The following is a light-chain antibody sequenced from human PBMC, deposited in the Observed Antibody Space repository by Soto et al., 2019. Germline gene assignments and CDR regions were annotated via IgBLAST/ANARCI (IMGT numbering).Light chain of an antibody. Sequence: QSVLTQPASVSGSPGQSITISCTGTSSDVGGYNYVSWYQQHPGKAPKLMIYDVSNRPSGVSNRFSGSKSGNTASLAISGLQAEAEAAYYCSSYTSSSTLDVVFGGGTQLTVL. CDR2: DVS. CDR3: SSYTSSSTLDVV. V-gene: IGLV2-14*01. CDR1: SSDVGGYNY. J-gene: IGLJ2*01.